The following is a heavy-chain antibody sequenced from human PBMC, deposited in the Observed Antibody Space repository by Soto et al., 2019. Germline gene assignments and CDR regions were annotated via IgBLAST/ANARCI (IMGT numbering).Heavy chain of an antibody. J-gene: IGHJ4*02. V-gene: IGHV5-10-1*01. CDR3: ARHRILEWLSPSHNDY. Sequence: GESLHISGTGSGYSFTSYWISWVRQMPGQGLEWMWRIDPSDSYTNYSPSFQGHVTISADKSISTAYLQWSSLKASDTAMYYCARHRILEWLSPSHNDYWGQGTLVTVSS. CDR1: GYSFTSYW. CDR2: IDPSDSYT. D-gene: IGHD3-3*01.